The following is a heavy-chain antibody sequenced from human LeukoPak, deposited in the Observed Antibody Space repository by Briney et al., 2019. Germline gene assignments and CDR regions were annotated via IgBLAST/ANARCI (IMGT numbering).Heavy chain of an antibody. CDR3: AKFGLYYNMDV. CDR1: GGSISSHY. J-gene: IGHJ6*02. CDR2: IHYSGST. D-gene: IGHD3-16*01. Sequence: ASETLSLTCTVSGGSISSHYWSWIRQPPGKGLEFIGQIHYSGSTDYNPSLKSRITMSVDTSKNQFFLSLNSVTAADTAVYYCAKFGLYYNMDVWGQGTTVTVSS. V-gene: IGHV4-59*11.